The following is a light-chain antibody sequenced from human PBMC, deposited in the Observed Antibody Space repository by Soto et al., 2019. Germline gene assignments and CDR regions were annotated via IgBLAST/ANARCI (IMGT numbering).Light chain of an antibody. V-gene: IGLV3-21*02. CDR1: NIGSRS. CDR3: QVWISDHLV. Sequence: SYELTQPPSVSVAPGQTARITCGGDNIGSRSVHWYQQKPGQAPVLVVYDDSDRPSGIPDRFSGSNSGNTATLTISRVEAGDEADFYCQVWISDHLVFGGGTKLTVL. J-gene: IGLJ3*02. CDR2: DDS.